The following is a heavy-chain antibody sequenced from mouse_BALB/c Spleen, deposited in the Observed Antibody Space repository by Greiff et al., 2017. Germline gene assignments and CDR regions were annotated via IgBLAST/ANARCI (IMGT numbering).Heavy chain of an antibody. D-gene: IGHD3-2*02. CDR2: ISSGSSTI. CDR3: ARSHSGAMDY. Sequence: VQLKESGGGLVQPGGSRKLSCAASGFTFSSFGMHWVRQAPEKGLEWVAYISSGSSTIYYADAVKGRFTISRDNPKNTLFLQMTSLRSEDTAMYYCARSHSGAMDYWGQGTSVTVSS. V-gene: IGHV5-17*02. CDR1: GFTFSSFG. J-gene: IGHJ4*01.